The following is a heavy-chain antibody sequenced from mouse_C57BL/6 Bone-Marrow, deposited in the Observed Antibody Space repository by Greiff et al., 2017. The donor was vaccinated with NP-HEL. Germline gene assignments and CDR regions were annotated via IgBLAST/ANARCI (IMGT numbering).Heavy chain of an antibody. J-gene: IGHJ4*01. V-gene: IGHV1-54*01. Sequence: VKLQQSGAELVRPGTSVKVSCKASGYAFTNYLIEWVKQRPGQGLEWIGVINPGSGGTNYNEKFKGKATLTADKSSSTAYMQLSSLTSEDSAVYFCARRGLLRFFYAMDYWGQGTSVTVSS. CDR2: INPGSGGT. D-gene: IGHD1-1*01. CDR1: GYAFTNYL. CDR3: ARRGLLRFFYAMDY.